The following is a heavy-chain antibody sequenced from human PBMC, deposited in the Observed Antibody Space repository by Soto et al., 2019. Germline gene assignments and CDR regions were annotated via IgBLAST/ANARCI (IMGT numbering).Heavy chain of an antibody. D-gene: IGHD1-1*01. J-gene: IGHJ4*02. CDR3: ARRAETNGWNGFGADKYYFDF. CDR2: MNPNTGNS. CDR1: GYTFTSYD. Sequence: ASVKVSCKASGYTFTSYDIYWVRQATGQGLEWMGWMNPNTGNSGYAQKFQGRVTMTSDTSISTAHMELSSLRSEDTAVYYCARRAETNGWNGFGADKYYFDFWGQGTLVTSPQ. V-gene: IGHV1-8*01.